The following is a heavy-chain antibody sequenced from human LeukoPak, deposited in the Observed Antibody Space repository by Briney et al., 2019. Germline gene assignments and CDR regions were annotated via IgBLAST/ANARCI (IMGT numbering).Heavy chain of an antibody. CDR2: VNLQGST. V-gene: IGHV4-4*02. CDR3: AREGGPYRPLDY. CDR1: GGSITSTNY. J-gene: IGHJ4*02. Sequence: PSGTLSLTCGVSGGSITSTNYWTWVRQPPGKGLEWIGEVNLQGSTNYNPSLMGRVAISVDMSENYISLQLTSVTAADTAVYYCAREGGPYRPLDYSGQGTLVTVSS.